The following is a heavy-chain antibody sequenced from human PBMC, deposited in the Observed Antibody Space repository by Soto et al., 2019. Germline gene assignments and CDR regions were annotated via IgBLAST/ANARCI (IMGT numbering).Heavy chain of an antibody. CDR3: TTDVVPAAIHVRRLDV. D-gene: IGHD2-2*02. J-gene: IGHJ6*02. Sequence: PGGSLRLSCAASGFTFSNAWMSWVRQAPGKGLEWVGRIKSKTDGGTTDYAAPVKGRFTISRDDSKNTLYLQMNSLKTEDTAVYYCTTDVVPAAIHVRRLDVWGQGTTVTVSS. CDR1: GFTFSNAW. CDR2: IKSKTDGGTT. V-gene: IGHV3-15*01.